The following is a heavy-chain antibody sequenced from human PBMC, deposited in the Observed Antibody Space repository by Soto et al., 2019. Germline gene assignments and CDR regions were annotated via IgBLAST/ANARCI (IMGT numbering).Heavy chain of an antibody. CDR3: ARDSFIAAAVQYYFDY. CDR1: GFTFSSYG. V-gene: IGHV3-33*01. Sequence: GGSLRLSCAASGFTFSSYGMHWVRQAPGKGLEWVAVIWYDGSNKYYADSVKGRFTISRDNSKNTLYLQMNSLRAEDTAVYYCARDSFIAAAVQYYFDYWGQGTLVTVSS. J-gene: IGHJ4*02. D-gene: IGHD6-13*01. CDR2: IWYDGSNK.